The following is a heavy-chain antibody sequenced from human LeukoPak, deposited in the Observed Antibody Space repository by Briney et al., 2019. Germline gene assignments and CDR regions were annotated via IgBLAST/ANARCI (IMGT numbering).Heavy chain of an antibody. CDR3: ASHYSSGSYRYTGSFDS. Sequence: PSETLSLTCAVYGGSFSDYYWSWIRQPPGKGLVWIGEINHSGTTNYSPSLKSRVSISVDTSRNQFSLKLNSVTAADAAMYYCASHYSSGSYRYTGSFDSWGQGMLVNVSS. V-gene: IGHV4-34*01. J-gene: IGHJ4*02. D-gene: IGHD3-16*02. CDR1: GGSFSDYY. CDR2: INHSGTT.